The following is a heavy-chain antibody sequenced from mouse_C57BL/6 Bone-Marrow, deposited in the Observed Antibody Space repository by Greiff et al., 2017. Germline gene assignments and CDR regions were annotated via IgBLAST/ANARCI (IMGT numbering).Heavy chain of an antibody. Sequence: EVHLVESVAELVRPGASVKLSCTASGFNITNTSMHWVKQRPEQGLEWIGRIDPANGNPKYAPKFQGKATLTADTSSTTAYLPLSSLTSEDTDIYYCARSLYGPGAYWGQGTLVTVSA. V-gene: IGHV14-3*01. D-gene: IGHD1-1*01. CDR1: GFNITNTS. J-gene: IGHJ3*01. CDR3: ARSLYGPGAY. CDR2: IDPANGNP.